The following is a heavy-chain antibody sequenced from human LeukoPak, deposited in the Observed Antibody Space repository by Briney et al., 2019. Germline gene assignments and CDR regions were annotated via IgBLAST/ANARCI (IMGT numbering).Heavy chain of an antibody. CDR1: GFTFDDYA. Sequence: PGGSLRLSCAASGFTFDDYAMHWVRQAPGKGLERVSGISWNSGSIGYADSVKGRFTISRDNAKNSLYLQMNSLRAEDTALYYCAKDIGSAATYYFDYWGQGTLVTVSS. CDR2: ISWNSGSI. V-gene: IGHV3-9*01. J-gene: IGHJ4*02. D-gene: IGHD6-13*01. CDR3: AKDIGSAATYYFDY.